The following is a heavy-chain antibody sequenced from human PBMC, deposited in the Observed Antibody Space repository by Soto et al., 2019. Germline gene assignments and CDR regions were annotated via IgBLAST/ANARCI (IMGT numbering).Heavy chain of an antibody. CDR1: GFNFSTYG. V-gene: IGHV3-30*18. J-gene: IGHJ6*02. D-gene: IGHD1-26*01. Sequence: QVQVVESGGVLVQPGRSLRLSCGASGFNFSTYGMHWVRQVPGKGLEWVAVISYDGVNNYSAGSVRGRFTISRDNSKTTLYLQMNSLRAEDTAVYYCAKGLVGYVFGVQDYFFGMDVWGQGTTVTVAS. CDR3: AKGLVGYVFGVQDYFFGMDV. CDR2: ISYDGVNN.